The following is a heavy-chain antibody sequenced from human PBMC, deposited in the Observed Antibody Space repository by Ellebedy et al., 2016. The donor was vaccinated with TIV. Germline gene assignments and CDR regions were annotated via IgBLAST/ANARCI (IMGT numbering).Heavy chain of an antibody. CDR3: VGFGVFNL. V-gene: IGHV3-7*01. CDR2: IKTDGSET. CDR1: GFTFSSNW. D-gene: IGHD3-3*01. J-gene: IGHJ5*02. Sequence: GESLKISCVASGFTFSSNWMHWVRQAPGKGLEWVAHIKTDGSETYYVDSVKGRFTISRENAKNALFLQMDGLRVDDSAVYYCVGFGVFNLWGQGAPVTVSS.